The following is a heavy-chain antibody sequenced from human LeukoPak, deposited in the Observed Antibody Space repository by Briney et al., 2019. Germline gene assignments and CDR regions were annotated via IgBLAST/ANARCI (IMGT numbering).Heavy chain of an antibody. V-gene: IGHV3-7*01. Sequence: GGSLRLSCAVSGFTFSTYWVGWVRQAPGMGLEWVANIKQDGSEKYYVDSVKGRFTISRDNAKNSMYLQMNNLRAEDTAVYYCARDLDYDFWSGYYIRYYYYGMDVWGQGTTVTVSS. CDR2: IKQDGSEK. J-gene: IGHJ6*02. CDR1: GFTFSTYW. CDR3: ARDLDYDFWSGYYIRYYYYGMDV. D-gene: IGHD3-3*01.